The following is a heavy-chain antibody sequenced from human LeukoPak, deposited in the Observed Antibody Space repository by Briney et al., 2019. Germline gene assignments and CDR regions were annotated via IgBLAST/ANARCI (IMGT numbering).Heavy chain of an antibody. CDR2: ISASGGST. J-gene: IGHJ1*01. Sequence: GGSLRLSCAASGFTFSSSAMSWVRQVPGKGLEWVSGISASGGSTSYADSVRGRFTISRDNSKNTLYVQMNSLRDEDTAVYYCAQAEKRESGHRFQYWGQGILVTVSS. V-gene: IGHV3-23*01. D-gene: IGHD3-3*01. CDR1: GFTFSSSA. CDR3: AQAEKRESGHRFQY.